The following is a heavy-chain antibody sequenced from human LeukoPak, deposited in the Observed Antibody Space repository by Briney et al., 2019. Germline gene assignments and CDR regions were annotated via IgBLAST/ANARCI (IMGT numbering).Heavy chain of an antibody. J-gene: IGHJ3*02. CDR1: GGSISSYY. CDR2: IYSSGST. CDR3: AGYSGSYFDAFDI. V-gene: IGHV4-4*07. D-gene: IGHD1-26*01. Sequence: SETLSLTCTVSGGSISSYYWSWIRQPAGKGLEGIGRIYSSGSTNYNPSLKSRVTMSVDTSKNQFSLKLSSVTAADTAVSYCAGYSGSYFDAFDIWGQGTMVTVSS.